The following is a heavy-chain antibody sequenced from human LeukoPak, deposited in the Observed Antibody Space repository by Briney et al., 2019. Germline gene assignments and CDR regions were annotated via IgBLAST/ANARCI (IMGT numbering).Heavy chain of an antibody. CDR3: ARDHSSGWYPPGTFDY. J-gene: IGHJ4*02. CDR1: GYTFTGYY. Sequence: APVKVSCTASGYTFTGYYMHWVRQAPGQGPEGMGWINPNSGGTNYAQKFQGRVTMTRDTSISTAYMELSRLRSDDTAVYYCARDHSSGWYPPGTFDYWGQGTLVTVSS. CDR2: INPNSGGT. D-gene: IGHD6-19*01. V-gene: IGHV1-2*02.